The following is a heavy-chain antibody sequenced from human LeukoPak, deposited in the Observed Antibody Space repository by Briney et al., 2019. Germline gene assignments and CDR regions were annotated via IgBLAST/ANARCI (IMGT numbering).Heavy chain of an antibody. D-gene: IGHD5-12*01. V-gene: IGHV4-59*01. CDR1: GGSISNYY. CDR2: VYNTGST. Sequence: SETLSLTCTVSGGSISNYYWSWIRQPPGRGLEWIGNVYNTGSTNYNPSLESRVTISVDTSKNQFSLRLSSVTAADTAVYYCARAVGDYGYGRYLDYWGQGTLVTVSS. CDR3: ARAVGDYGYGRYLDY. J-gene: IGHJ4*02.